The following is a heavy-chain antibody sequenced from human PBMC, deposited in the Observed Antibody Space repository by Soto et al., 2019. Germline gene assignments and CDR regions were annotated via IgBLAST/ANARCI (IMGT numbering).Heavy chain of an antibody. V-gene: IGHV3-74*01. CDR2: IKTDGSST. Sequence: EVQLVESGGGLVQPGGSLRLSCAASGFSFSNYWIHWVRQAPGKGLVWVSRIKTDGSSTDYAASVKGRFTISRDNAKNTLYLQMKRLTAEDTAVYYCAKREGNSYGLFHWGQGTLVTVSS. J-gene: IGHJ4*02. CDR1: GFSFSNYW. CDR3: AKREGNSYGLFH. D-gene: IGHD3-10*01.